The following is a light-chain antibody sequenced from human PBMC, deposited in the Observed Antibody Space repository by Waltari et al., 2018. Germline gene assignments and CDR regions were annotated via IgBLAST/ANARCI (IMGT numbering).Light chain of an antibody. CDR1: QSVSSW. CDR3: QQRSSWPLYT. Sequence: DIQMTQSPSALSASVGDRVTITCRASQSVSSWLAWYQQKPGKAPKLLIYRASNLETGVPSRFSGSGSGTEFTLTIRSLQPDDFAVYYCQQRSSWPLYTFGPGTKLEIK. V-gene: IGKV1-5*03. J-gene: IGKJ2*01. CDR2: RAS.